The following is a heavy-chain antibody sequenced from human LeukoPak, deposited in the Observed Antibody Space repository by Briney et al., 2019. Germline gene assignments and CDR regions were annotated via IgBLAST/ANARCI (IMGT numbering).Heavy chain of an antibody. CDR1: GGTFSSYA. D-gene: IGHD3-10*01. Sequence: SVKVSCKASGGTFSSYAISWVRQAPGQGLEWMGRVIPILGIANYAQKFQGRVTITADKSTSTAYMELSGLRSEDTAVYYCARAPITYGSGSSLYYFDYWGQGTLVTVSS. CDR3: ARAPITYGSGSSLYYFDY. J-gene: IGHJ4*02. V-gene: IGHV1-69*04. CDR2: VIPILGIA.